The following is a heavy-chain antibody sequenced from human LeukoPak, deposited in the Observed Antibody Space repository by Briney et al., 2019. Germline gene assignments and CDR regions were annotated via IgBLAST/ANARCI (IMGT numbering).Heavy chain of an antibody. J-gene: IGHJ3*02. CDR1: GGSISSYY. Sequence: SETLSLTCTVSGGSISSYYWSWIRQPPGKGLEWIGYIYTSGSTNYNPSLKSRVTISVDTSKNQFSLKLSSVTAADTAVCYCARHRCSSTSCFDAFDIWGQGTMVTVSS. CDR2: IYTSGST. D-gene: IGHD2-2*01. CDR3: ARHRCSSTSCFDAFDI. V-gene: IGHV4-4*09.